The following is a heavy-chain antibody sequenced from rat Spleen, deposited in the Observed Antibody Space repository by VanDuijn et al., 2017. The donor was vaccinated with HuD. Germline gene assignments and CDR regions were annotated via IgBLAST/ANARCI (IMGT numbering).Heavy chain of an antibody. Sequence: EVQLVESDGGLIQPGRSLKLSCAASGFTFSDYYMAWVRQTPKKGLEWVASISYEGSSTYFGDSVKGRFTISRDNAKSTLYLQMNSLRSEDTATYFCAALYYATYIPRFAYWGQGTLVSVSS. V-gene: IGHV5-22*01. CDR3: AALYYATYIPRFAY. CDR2: ISYEGSST. CDR1: GFTFSDYY. J-gene: IGHJ3*01. D-gene: IGHD1-2*01.